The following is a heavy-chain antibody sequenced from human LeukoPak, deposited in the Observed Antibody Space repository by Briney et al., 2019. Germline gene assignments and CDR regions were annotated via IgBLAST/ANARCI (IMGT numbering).Heavy chain of an antibody. CDR1: GGSISSYY. D-gene: IGHD7-27*01. CDR3: ARGHWGLDS. Sequence: SETLSLTCTVSGGSISSYYWSWIRQPPGRGLEWIGYIYYSGTTNYNPSLKSRVTISVDTSKNQFSLKLSSVTAADTAVYYCARGHWGLDSWGQGTLVSVSS. V-gene: IGHV4-59*08. CDR2: IYYSGTT. J-gene: IGHJ4*02.